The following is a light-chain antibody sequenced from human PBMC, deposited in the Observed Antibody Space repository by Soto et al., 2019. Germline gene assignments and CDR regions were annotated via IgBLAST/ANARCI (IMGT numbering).Light chain of an antibody. V-gene: IGLV2-14*01. CDR3: SSYTTGTTFV. Sequence: QSAVTQPASVSGSPGQSITISCTGTSSDVGGYNYVSWYQQEPGKAPKLMICDVSNRPSGVSNRFSGSKSGNTASLTISGLDAEDEAYYYCSSYTTGTTFVFGTGTKLTVL. J-gene: IGLJ1*01. CDR2: DVS. CDR1: SSDVGGYNY.